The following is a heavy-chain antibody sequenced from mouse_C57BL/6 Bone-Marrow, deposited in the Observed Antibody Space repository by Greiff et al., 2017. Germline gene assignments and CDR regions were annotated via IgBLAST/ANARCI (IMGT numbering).Heavy chain of an antibody. CDR2: IYPRSGNT. D-gene: IGHD3-2*02. Sequence: VQLVESGAELARPGASVKLSCKASGYTFTSYGISWVKQRTGQGLEWIGEIYPRSGNTYYNEKFKGKATLTADKSYSTAYMELRSLTSEDSAVYFCARDSSGPWFAYWGQGTLVTVSA. V-gene: IGHV1-81*01. CDR3: ARDSSGPWFAY. J-gene: IGHJ3*01. CDR1: GYTFTSYG.